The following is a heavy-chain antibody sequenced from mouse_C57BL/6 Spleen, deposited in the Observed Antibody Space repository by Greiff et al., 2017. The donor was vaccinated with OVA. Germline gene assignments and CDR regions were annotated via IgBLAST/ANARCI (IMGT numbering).Heavy chain of an antibody. D-gene: IGHD1-1*01. CDR2: IWSGGGT. Sequence: QVQLKESGPGLVQPSQILSITCTVSGFSFTSYGVHWVRQSPGKGLEWLGVIWSGGGTDYNAAFISRLSISKDHSTSQVFFKMNSLQADDTAIYYCASAGRGIPYYGSIYYAMDYWGQGTSVTVSS. J-gene: IGHJ4*01. V-gene: IGHV2-2*01. CDR3: ASAGRGIPYYGSIYYAMDY. CDR1: GFSFTSYG.